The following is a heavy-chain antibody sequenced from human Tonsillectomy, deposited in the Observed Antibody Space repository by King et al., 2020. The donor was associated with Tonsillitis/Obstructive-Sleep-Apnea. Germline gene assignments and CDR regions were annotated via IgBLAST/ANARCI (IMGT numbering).Heavy chain of an antibody. CDR2: ISYDGSNK. J-gene: IGHJ4*02. Sequence: VQLVESGGGVVQPGRSLRLSCAASGFTFSSYGMHWVRQAPAKGLEWVAVISYDGSNKYYADSVKGRFTISRDNSKNTLYLQMNSLRAEDTAVYYCAKGSKYQLLYGFDYWGQGTLVTVSS. CDR1: GFTFSSYG. V-gene: IGHV3-30*18. D-gene: IGHD2-2*02. CDR3: AKGSKYQLLYGFDY.